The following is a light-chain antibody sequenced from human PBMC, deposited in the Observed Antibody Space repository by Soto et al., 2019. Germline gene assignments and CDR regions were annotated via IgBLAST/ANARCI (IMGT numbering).Light chain of an antibody. CDR2: GAS. CDR1: QSVNSFY. J-gene: IGKJ2*01. Sequence: EIVLTQSPGTLSLSPGERATLSCRASQSVNSFYLAWYQQKPGQAPRLLIYGASSRATGIPERFSGFGSGTDFTLTISRLEPEDFAVYYCQQYGSSLYTFGQGTK. V-gene: IGKV3-20*01. CDR3: QQYGSSLYT.